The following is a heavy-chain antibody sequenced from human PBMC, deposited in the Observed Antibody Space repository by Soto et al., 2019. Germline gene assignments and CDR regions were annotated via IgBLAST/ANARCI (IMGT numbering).Heavy chain of an antibody. D-gene: IGHD3-22*01. V-gene: IGHV3-48*03. CDR2: ISSSGSTI. CDR3: ARVMYYYDSSGYYYYYGMDV. J-gene: IGHJ6*02. Sequence: VGSLRLSCAASGFTFSSYEMNWVRQAPGKGLEWVSYISSSGSTIYYADSVKGRFTISRDNAKNSLYLQMNSLRAEDTAVYYCARVMYYYDSSGYYYYYGMDVWGQGTTVTVSS. CDR1: GFTFSSYE.